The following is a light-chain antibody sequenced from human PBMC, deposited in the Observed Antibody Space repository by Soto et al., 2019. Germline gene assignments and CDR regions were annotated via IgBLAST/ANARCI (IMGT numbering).Light chain of an antibody. V-gene: IGLV2-14*01. Sequence: QSVLTQPASVSGSRGQSIIISCVGRDTDVGQDKSVSWYQQGPGQAPKLLIFEVTNRPSGVSKRFSGSRSGNTASLTISGLQPDDEGDYFCVSYTDTDTLVFGTGTKAPS. J-gene: IGLJ1*01. CDR2: EVT. CDR3: VSYTDTDTLV. CDR1: DTDVGQDKS.